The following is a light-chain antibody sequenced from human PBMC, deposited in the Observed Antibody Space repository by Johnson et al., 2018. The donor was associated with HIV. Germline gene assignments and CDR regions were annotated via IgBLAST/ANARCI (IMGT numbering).Light chain of an antibody. V-gene: IGLV1-51*01. Sequence: QSVLTQPPSVSAAPGQKVTISCSGSSSNIANNYVSWYQQLPGTAPKLLIYDNNKRPSGIPDRFSGSKSGTSATLGITGLQTGDEAEYYCGTWDSGLSAHFVFGTGTRVPFL. CDR2: DNN. J-gene: IGLJ1*01. CDR1: SSNIANNY. CDR3: GTWDSGLSAHFV.